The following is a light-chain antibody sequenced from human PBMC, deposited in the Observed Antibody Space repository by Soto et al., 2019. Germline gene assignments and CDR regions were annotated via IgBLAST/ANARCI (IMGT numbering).Light chain of an antibody. CDR2: SHN. CDR1: SSNIGNNY. Sequence: QPVLTQAPSASGTPGQRVTISCSGSSSNIGNNYVSWYQLLPGTAPKLLIYSHNQRPSGVPDRFSGSKSGTSASLAINGLRSEDEADYYCAVWDDSLGGSYIFGTGTKLTVL. V-gene: IGLV1-47*02. J-gene: IGLJ1*01. CDR3: AVWDDSLGGSYI.